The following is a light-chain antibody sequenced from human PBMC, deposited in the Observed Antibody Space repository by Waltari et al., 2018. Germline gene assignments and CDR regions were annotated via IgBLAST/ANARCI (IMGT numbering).Light chain of an antibody. CDR2: DAS. J-gene: IGKJ4*01. V-gene: IGKV3-11*01. Sequence: EIVLTQSPATLSLSPGERATLSCRASQSVSRYLAWYQQKPGHAPRLLIYDASNRATGLPARISGSGSGTDFTLTISSLEPEDFAVYYCQHRINWPLTFGGGTKVEIK. CDR1: QSVSRY. CDR3: QHRINWPLT.